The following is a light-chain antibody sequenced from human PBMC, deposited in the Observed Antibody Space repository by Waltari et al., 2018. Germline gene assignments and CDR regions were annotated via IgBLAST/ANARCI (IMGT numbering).Light chain of an antibody. CDR2: ATS. Sequence: DIQMTLFPSSLSASVGDIVTISCRASQAINNYLAWYQQKPGKLPKLLIYATSTLQSGVPSRFSGSGTGTDFTLTIRSLQPEDVATYYCQKYNSAFLSFGGGTKVEIK. V-gene: IGKV1-27*01. CDR1: QAINNY. J-gene: IGKJ4*01. CDR3: QKYNSAFLS.